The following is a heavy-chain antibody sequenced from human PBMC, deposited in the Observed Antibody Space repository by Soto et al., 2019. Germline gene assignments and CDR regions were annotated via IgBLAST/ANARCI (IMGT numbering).Heavy chain of an antibody. D-gene: IGHD6-6*01. CDR3: VAMGNIAARPKLYYFDY. CDR1: GFTVSSNY. Sequence: PGGSLRLSCAASGFTVSSNYMSWVRQAPGKGLEWVSVIYSGGSTYYADSVKGRFTISRHNSKNTLYLQMNSLRAEDTAVYYCVAMGNIAARPKLYYFDYWGQGTLVTVSS. J-gene: IGHJ4*02. V-gene: IGHV3-53*04. CDR2: IYSGGST.